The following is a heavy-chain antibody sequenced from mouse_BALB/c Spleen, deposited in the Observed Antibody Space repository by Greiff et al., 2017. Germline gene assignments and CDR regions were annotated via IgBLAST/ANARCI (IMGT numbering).Heavy chain of an antibody. V-gene: IGHV5-6-5*01. CDR1: GFTFSSYA. D-gene: IGHD2-1*01. CDR3: ARGQGYGNYFWYFDV. CDR2: ISSGGST. Sequence: DVQLVESGGGLVKPGGSLKLSCAASGFTFSSYAMSWVRQTPEKRLEWVASISSGGSTYYPDSVKGRFTISRDNARNILYLQMSSLRSEDTAMYYCARGQGYGNYFWYFDVWGAGTTVTVSS. J-gene: IGHJ1*01.